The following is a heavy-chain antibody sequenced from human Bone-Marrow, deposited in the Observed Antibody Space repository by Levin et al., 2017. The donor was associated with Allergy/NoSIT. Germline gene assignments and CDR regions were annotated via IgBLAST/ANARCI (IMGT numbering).Heavy chain of an antibody. Sequence: SSETLSLTCAVYGGSFSGYYWSWIRQPPGKGLEWIGEINHSGSTNYNPSLKSRVTISVDTSKNQFSLKLSSVTAADTAVYYCAREPRVVVVAATLILVAWFDPWGQGTLVTVSS. CDR2: INHSGST. CDR3: AREPRVVVVAATLILVAWFDP. J-gene: IGHJ5*02. CDR1: GGSFSGYY. V-gene: IGHV4-34*01. D-gene: IGHD2-15*01.